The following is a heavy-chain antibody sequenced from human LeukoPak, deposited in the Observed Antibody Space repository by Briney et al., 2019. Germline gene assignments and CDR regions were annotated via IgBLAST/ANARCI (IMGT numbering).Heavy chain of an antibody. CDR1: GGSISSGGYY. V-gene: IGHV4-31*03. J-gene: IGHJ4*02. CDR2: IYYSGST. Sequence: SETLSLTCTVSGGSISSGGYYWRWIRQHPGKGLEWIGYIYYSGSTYYNPSLKSRVTISVDTSKNQFSLKLSSVTAADTAVYYCATLYYYDSSGYYPGDYWGQGTLVTVSS. CDR3: ATLYYYDSSGYYPGDY. D-gene: IGHD3-22*01.